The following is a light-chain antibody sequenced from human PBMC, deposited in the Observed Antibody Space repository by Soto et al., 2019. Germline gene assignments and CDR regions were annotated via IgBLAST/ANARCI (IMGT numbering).Light chain of an antibody. CDR2: GTS. V-gene: IGKV3-20*01. CDR3: QHYGYAAPRGT. CDR1: RSVTNNY. Sequence: PGERAALSCRASRSVTNNYLAWYQQKPGQAPRLLISGTSNRATGVPDRFSGSGSGTDFTLTISRLEPEDFAVYFCQHYGYAAPRGTFGQGTKVDIK. J-gene: IGKJ1*01.